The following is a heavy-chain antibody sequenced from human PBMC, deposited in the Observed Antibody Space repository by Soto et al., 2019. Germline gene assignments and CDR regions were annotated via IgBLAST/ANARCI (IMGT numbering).Heavy chain of an antibody. V-gene: IGHV3-11*01. Sequence: SLRLACASSAFTFIDHYMTWIRQAPGKWPEWISYISGGGSTTSYADSVKGRFTISRDNAKNTLYLQMNSLTVEDTAAYYCSRDPPLADYWGQGTLV. CDR2: ISGGGSTT. CDR3: SRDPPLADY. D-gene: IGHD6-25*01. CDR1: AFTFIDHY. J-gene: IGHJ4*02.